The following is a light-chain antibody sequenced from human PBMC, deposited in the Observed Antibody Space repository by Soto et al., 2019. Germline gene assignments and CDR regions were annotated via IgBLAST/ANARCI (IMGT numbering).Light chain of an antibody. Sequence: EIVMTQSPATLSLPPGERATLSCRASQSVSSNLAWYQQKPGKAPRVLIYAASSRATGIPARFIGSGSGTAFTLTIGSLQSEDFAVYYCQQYTNWPLTFGGGNKVEIK. CDR1: QSVSSN. CDR3: QQYTNWPLT. V-gene: IGKV3-15*01. CDR2: AAS. J-gene: IGKJ4*01.